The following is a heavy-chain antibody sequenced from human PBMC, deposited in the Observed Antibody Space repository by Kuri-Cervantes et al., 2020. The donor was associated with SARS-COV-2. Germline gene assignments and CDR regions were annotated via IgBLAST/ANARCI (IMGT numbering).Heavy chain of an antibody. D-gene: IGHD1-26*01. V-gene: IGHV4-61*01. CDR2: IYYSGST. CDR1: GGSVSSGRYY. Sequence: SETLSLTCTVSGGSVSSGRYYWSWIRQPPGKGLEGIGYIYYSGSTNYNPSLKSRVTISVDTSKNQFSLKLSSVTAADTAVYYCARDSGGSYRDFDYWGQGTLVTVSS. J-gene: IGHJ4*02. CDR3: ARDSGGSYRDFDY.